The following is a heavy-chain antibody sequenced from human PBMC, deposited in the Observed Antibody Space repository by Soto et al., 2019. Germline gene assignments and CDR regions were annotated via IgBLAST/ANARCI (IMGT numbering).Heavy chain of an antibody. CDR3: AKDMSGSHAFDI. CDR1: GFTFDDYA. Sequence: PGGSLRLSCAASGFTFDDYAMHWVRQAPGKGLEWVSGISWNSGSIGYADSVKGRFTISRDNAKNSLYLQMNSLRAEDTALYYCAKDMSGSHAFDIWGQGTMVT. CDR2: ISWNSGSI. J-gene: IGHJ3*02. V-gene: IGHV3-9*01. D-gene: IGHD6-25*01.